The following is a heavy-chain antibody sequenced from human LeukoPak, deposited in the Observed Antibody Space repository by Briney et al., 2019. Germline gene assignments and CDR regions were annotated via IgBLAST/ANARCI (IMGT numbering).Heavy chain of an antibody. V-gene: IGHV1-24*01. CDR2: FDPEDGET. Sequence: ASVKVSCKVSGYTLTELSMHWVRQAPGKGLEWMGGFDPEDGETIYAQKFQGRVTMTEDTSTDIAYMELSSLRSEDTAVYYCATGVWGMVREIIFDYWGQGTLVTVSS. CDR1: GYTLTELS. D-gene: IGHD3-10*01. CDR3: ATGVWGMVREIIFDY. J-gene: IGHJ4*02.